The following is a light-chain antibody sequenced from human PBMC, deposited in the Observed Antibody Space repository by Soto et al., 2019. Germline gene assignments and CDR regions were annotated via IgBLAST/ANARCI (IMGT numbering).Light chain of an antibody. Sequence: QSALTQPASVSGSPGQSITISCTGTSSDVGDYNYVSWYQQHPGKAPKLMIYDVRHRPSGVSSRFSGSKSGNTASLTISGLQAEDEADYYCASYTDSTIVMFGGGTKLTVL. CDR3: ASYTDSTIVM. CDR1: SSDVGDYNY. V-gene: IGLV2-14*01. J-gene: IGLJ3*02. CDR2: DVR.